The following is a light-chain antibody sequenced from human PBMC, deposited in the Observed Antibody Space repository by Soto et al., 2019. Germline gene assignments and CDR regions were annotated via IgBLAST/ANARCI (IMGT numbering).Light chain of an antibody. CDR3: ISYTSSSTLYVV. CDR1: SSDVGGYNY. Sequence: QSVLTQPASVSGSPGQSITISCTGTSSDVGGYNYVSWYQQHPGKAPKLIIYDVSNRPSGVSNRFSGSKSGNTASLTISGLQAEDEADYYCISYTSSSTLYVVFGGGTTLTVL. J-gene: IGLJ2*01. CDR2: DVS. V-gene: IGLV2-14*01.